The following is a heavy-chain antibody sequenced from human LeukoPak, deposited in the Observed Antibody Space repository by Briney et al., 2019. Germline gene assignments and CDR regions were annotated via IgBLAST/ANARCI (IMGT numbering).Heavy chain of an antibody. CDR2: IYPGDSDT. V-gene: IGHV5-51*01. J-gene: IGHJ6*03. D-gene: IGHD3-10*01. CDR1: GYSFTSYW. CDR3: ARHQPYGSGSYYHIEAYYMDV. Sequence: GESLKISCKGSGYSFTSYWIGWVRQMPGKGLEWMGIIYPGDSDTRYSPSFQGQVTISADKSISTAYLQWSSLKASDTAMYYCARHQPYGSGSYYHIEAYYMDVWGKGTTVTVSS.